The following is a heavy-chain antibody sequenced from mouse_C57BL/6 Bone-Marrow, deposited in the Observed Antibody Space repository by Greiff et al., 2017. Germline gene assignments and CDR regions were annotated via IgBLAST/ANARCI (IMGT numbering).Heavy chain of an antibody. J-gene: IGHJ2*01. V-gene: IGHV1-72*01. CDR3: AIFYYGSSYYYFDY. CDR1: GYTFTSYW. CDR2: IEPNSGGT. Sequence: QVQLQQPGAELVKPGASVKLSCKASGYTFTSYWMHWVKQRPGRGLEWIGRIEPNSGGTKYNEKFKSKDTLTVDKPSSAAYMQLSSLTSDDSAVFYCAIFYYGSSYYYFDYWGQGTTLTVSS. D-gene: IGHD1-1*01.